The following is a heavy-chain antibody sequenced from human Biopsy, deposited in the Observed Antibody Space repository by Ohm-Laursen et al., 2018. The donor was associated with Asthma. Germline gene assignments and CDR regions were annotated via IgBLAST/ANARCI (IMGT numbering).Heavy chain of an antibody. CDR2: ISYDGREK. Sequence: SLRLSCAASGFAFGNYAMYWVRQAPGKGPEWVALISYDGREKGYVDSVKGRFAISRDNFRNTLYVEMSSLRPEDSATYYCAKDRFDGSVTSHYYYYGIDVWGQGTAVTVSS. D-gene: IGHD3-10*01. J-gene: IGHJ6*02. CDR1: GFAFGNYA. V-gene: IGHV3-30*18. CDR3: AKDRFDGSVTSHYYYYGIDV.